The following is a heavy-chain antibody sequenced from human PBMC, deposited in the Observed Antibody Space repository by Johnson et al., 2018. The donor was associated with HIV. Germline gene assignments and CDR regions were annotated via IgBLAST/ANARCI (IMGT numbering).Heavy chain of an antibody. CDR1: GFAVSKNY. D-gene: IGHD7-27*01. CDR3: ARGGEKGAFDI. CDR2: IASACDT. V-gene: IGHV3-13*01. Sequence: VQLVESGGGLVQPGGSLRLSCAASGFAVSKNYLTWVRQAPGKGLEWVSGIASACDTSYPGSVKGRLTVPRENAKNSLYLQMNSRKTEDTAVYYCARGGEKGAFDIWGQGTMVTVSS. J-gene: IGHJ3*02.